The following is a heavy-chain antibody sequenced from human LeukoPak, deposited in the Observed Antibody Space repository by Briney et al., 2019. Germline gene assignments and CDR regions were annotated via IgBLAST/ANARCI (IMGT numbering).Heavy chain of an antibody. Sequence: ASVKVSCKASGYTFRNYGINWVRQAPGQGLEWMGWISAYNGNANYAQKLRGRVTMTTDTSTSTAYMELRSLRSDDTAVYYCARKGDSSSWFANAFDIWGQETMVTVSS. CDR1: GYTFRNYG. CDR2: ISAYNGNA. CDR3: ARKGDSSSWFANAFDI. D-gene: IGHD6-13*01. J-gene: IGHJ3*02. V-gene: IGHV1-18*04.